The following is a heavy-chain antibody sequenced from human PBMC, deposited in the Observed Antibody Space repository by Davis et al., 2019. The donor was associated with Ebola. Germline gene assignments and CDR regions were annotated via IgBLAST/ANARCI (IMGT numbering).Heavy chain of an antibody. Sequence: PGGSLRLSCAASGFTFSSYSMNWVRQAPGKGLEWVSSISSSSSYIYYADSVKGRFTISRDNAKNSLYLQMNSLRAEDTAVYYCARDRCSSTSCPYYYYMDVWGKGTTVTASS. CDR2: ISSSSSYI. CDR1: GFTFSSYS. CDR3: ARDRCSSTSCPYYYYMDV. D-gene: IGHD2-2*01. J-gene: IGHJ6*03. V-gene: IGHV3-21*01.